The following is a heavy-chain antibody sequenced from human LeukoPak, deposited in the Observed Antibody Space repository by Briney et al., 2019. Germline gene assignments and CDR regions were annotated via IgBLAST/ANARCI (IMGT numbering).Heavy chain of an antibody. Sequence: SETLSLTCTVSGCSITTSSSYWAWIRQPPGKGLEWIGEIYYSGKTYYNPSFKSRLTISVDTSKNQFSLSLSSLTAADTAVFYCARLALKSGDHPVWGQGSLVIVSS. CDR2: IYYSGKT. CDR1: GCSITTSSSY. V-gene: IGHV4-39*01. CDR3: ARLALKSGDHPV. J-gene: IGHJ4*02. D-gene: IGHD2-21*01.